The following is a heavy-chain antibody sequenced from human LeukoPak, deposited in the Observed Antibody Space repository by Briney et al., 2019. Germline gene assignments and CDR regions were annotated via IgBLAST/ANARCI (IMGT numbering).Heavy chain of an antibody. CDR3: ARDDYGTTDY. Sequence: GRSLRLSCAASGFTFSSYGMHWVRQAPGKGLEWVAVIWYDGSNKYYADSVKGRFTISRDNSKNTLYLQMNSLRAVDTAVYYCARDDYGTTDYWGQGTLVTVSS. CDR2: IWYDGSNK. D-gene: IGHD4-17*01. CDR1: GFTFSSYG. J-gene: IGHJ4*02. V-gene: IGHV3-33*01.